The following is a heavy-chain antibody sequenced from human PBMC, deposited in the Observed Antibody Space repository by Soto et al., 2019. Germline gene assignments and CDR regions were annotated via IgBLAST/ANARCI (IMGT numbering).Heavy chain of an antibody. D-gene: IGHD1-26*01. Sequence: EVQLVESGGGLVQPGGSLRLSCAVSGFTFSSSEMYWVRQAPGKGLEWISYIHPSGQPIFYADSVKGRFTISRDNANNSVFLQMNRLRAEDTAVYYCARRASRWGQGTMVTVSS. J-gene: IGHJ3*01. CDR2: IHPSGQPI. V-gene: IGHV3-48*03. CDR1: GFTFSSSE. CDR3: ARRASR.